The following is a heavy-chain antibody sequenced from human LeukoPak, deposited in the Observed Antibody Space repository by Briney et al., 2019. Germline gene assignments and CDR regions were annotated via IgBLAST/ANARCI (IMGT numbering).Heavy chain of an antibody. D-gene: IGHD6-13*01. Sequence: PGGSLRLSCAASGFTFSSYSMNWVRQAPGKGLEWVSSISSSSSYIYYADSVKGRLTISRDNAKNSLYLQMNSLRAEDTAVYYCARDRPVYSSSWYDPWFDPWGQGTLVTVSS. CDR2: ISSSSSYI. CDR1: GFTFSSYS. CDR3: ARDRPVYSSSWYDPWFDP. V-gene: IGHV3-21*01. J-gene: IGHJ5*02.